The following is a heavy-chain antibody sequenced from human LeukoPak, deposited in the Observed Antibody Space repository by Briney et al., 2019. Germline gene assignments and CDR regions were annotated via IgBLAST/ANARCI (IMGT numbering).Heavy chain of an antibody. CDR3: ARGLPIVVVTYDAFDI. J-gene: IGHJ3*02. Sequence: SETPSLTCAVHGGSFSGDYWSRSREPPGTGLEWVGEINHSGRTNYNPSLKSRVTISVDTSKNQFSLKLSSVTAADTAVYHCARGLPIVVVTYDAFDIWGQGTMVTVSS. CDR1: GGSFSGDY. D-gene: IGHD3-22*01. V-gene: IGHV4-34*01. CDR2: INHSGRT.